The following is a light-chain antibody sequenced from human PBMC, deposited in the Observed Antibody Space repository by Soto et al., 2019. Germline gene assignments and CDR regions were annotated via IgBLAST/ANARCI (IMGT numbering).Light chain of an antibody. Sequence: DIPMTQSPSTLSASVGDRVTITCRASQSISSWLAWYQQKPGKAPKLLIYKASSLESGVPSRFSGSGSGTEFTLTISSLQPDDFATYYCQQYNSYPIFTFGPGTKVDIK. V-gene: IGKV1-5*03. J-gene: IGKJ3*01. CDR3: QQYNSYPIFT. CDR2: KAS. CDR1: QSISSW.